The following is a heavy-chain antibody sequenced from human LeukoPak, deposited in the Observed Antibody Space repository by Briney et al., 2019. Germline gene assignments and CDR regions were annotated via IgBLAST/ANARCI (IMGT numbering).Heavy chain of an antibody. Sequence: KPSETLSLTCSVSGGSFSSGSYYWSWIRQPPGKGLEWIGYSSYSGSTSYNPSLKSRVTIAVDTSKNQFSLRLRSVTAADTAVYYCATVRWNDGDAFDIWGQGTMVTVSS. CDR2: SSYSGST. V-gene: IGHV4-61*01. J-gene: IGHJ3*02. CDR1: GGSFSSGSYY. D-gene: IGHD1-1*01. CDR3: ATVRWNDGDAFDI.